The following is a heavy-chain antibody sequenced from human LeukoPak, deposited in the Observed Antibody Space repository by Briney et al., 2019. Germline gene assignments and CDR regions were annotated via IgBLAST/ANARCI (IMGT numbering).Heavy chain of an antibody. CDR2: IYYSGST. D-gene: IGHD3-22*01. CDR3: ARESYDSSGYYPDY. J-gene: IGHJ4*02. CDR1: GGSISSYY. Sequence: SETLSLTCTVSGGSISSYYWSWIRQPPGKGLEWIGYIYYSGSTNYNPSLKSRVTISVDTSKNQFSMKLSSVTAADTAVYYCARESYDSSGYYPDYWGQGTLVTVSS. V-gene: IGHV4-59*01.